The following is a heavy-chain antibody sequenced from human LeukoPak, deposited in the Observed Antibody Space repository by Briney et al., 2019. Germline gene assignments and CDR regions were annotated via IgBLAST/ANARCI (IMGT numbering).Heavy chain of an antibody. Sequence: GGSLRLSCAAYGFTFSSYAMSWVRQAPGKGLEWVSALSGSGGSTNYADSVKGRVTVSRDNSKSTLYLQMNSLRAEDTAVYYCAKSSYYDSSGYYREYYFDYWGQGTLVTVSS. CDR1: GFTFSSYA. CDR2: LSGSGGST. V-gene: IGHV3-23*01. D-gene: IGHD3-22*01. J-gene: IGHJ4*02. CDR3: AKSSYYDSSGYYREYYFDY.